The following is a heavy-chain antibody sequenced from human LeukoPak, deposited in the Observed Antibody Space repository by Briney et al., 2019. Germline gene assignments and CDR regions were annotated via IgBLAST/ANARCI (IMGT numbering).Heavy chain of an antibody. Sequence: PGRSLRLSCAASGFTFSSYGMHWVRQAPGKGLEWVAVISYDGSNKYYADSVKGRFTISRDNSKNTLYLQMNSLRAEDTAVYYCAKDRGSPQYRFGELFRYYYCYGMDVWGQGTTVTVSS. CDR2: ISYDGSNK. J-gene: IGHJ6*02. CDR3: AKDRGSPQYRFGELFRYYYCYGMDV. CDR1: GFTFSSYG. V-gene: IGHV3-30*18. D-gene: IGHD3-10*01.